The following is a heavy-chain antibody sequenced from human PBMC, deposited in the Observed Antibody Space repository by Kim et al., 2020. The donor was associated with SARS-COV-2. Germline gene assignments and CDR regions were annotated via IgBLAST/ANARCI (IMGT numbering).Heavy chain of an antibody. CDR3: ARAPCSSTSCYGGNDY. Sequence: GGSLRLSCAASGFTFSSYAMHWVRQAPGKGLEWVAVISYDGSNKYYADSVKGRFTISRDNSKNTLYLQMNSLRAEDTAVYYCARAPCSSTSCYGGNDYWGQGALVTVSS. D-gene: IGHD2-2*01. V-gene: IGHV3-30*04. CDR1: GFTFSSYA. CDR2: ISYDGSNK. J-gene: IGHJ4*02.